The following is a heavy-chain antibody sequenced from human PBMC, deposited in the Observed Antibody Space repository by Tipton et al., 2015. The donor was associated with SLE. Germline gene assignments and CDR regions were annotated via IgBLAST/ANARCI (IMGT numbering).Heavy chain of an antibody. CDR2: ISSSSSTI. CDR1: GFTFSSYS. Sequence: GSLRLSCAASGFTFSSYSMNWVRQAPGKGLEWVSYISSSSSTIYYADSVKGRFTISRDNAKNSLYLQMNSLRAEDTAVYYCARDCPAATCYYYYMDVWGKGTTVTVSS. V-gene: IGHV3-48*01. J-gene: IGHJ6*03. D-gene: IGHD2-2*01. CDR3: ARDCPAATCYYYYMDV.